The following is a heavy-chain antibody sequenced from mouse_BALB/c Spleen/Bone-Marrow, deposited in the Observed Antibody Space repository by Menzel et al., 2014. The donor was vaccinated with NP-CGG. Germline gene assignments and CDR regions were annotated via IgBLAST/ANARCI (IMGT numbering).Heavy chain of an antibody. J-gene: IGHJ4*01. CDR1: GFTFIDHY. CDR3: ARFPMDY. CDR2: IRNKAYGYTT. Sequence: EVQVVESGGGLVQPGGSLRLSCTTSGFTFIDHYVSWVRQPPGKALEWLGFIRNKAYGYTTEYSASVKGRFTISRDNSQSILYLQMNTLRAEDSATYYCARFPMDYWGQGTSVTVSS. V-gene: IGHV7-3*02.